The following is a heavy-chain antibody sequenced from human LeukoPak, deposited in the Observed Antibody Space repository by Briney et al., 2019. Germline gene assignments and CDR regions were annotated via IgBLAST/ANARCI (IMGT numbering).Heavy chain of an antibody. CDR2: IIPIFGTA. Sequence: ASVKVSCKASGGTFSSYAISWVRQAPGQGLEWMGGIIPIFGTANYAQKFQGRVTITADKSTSTAYMELSSLRSEDTAVYYCARGNYGGGYYYYGMDVWGQGTTVTVSS. V-gene: IGHV1-69*06. D-gene: IGHD4-23*01. CDR1: GGTFSSYA. CDR3: ARGNYGGGYYYYGMDV. J-gene: IGHJ6*02.